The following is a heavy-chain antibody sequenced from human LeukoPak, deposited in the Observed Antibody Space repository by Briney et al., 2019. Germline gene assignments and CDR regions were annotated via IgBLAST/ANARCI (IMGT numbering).Heavy chain of an antibody. CDR2: INWNGGST. Sequence: GGSLRLSCAASGFTFDDYGMSWVRQAPGKGLEWVSGINWNGGSTGYADSVKGRFTISRDNSKKTVSLQLNSLRAEDTAVYYCTKGGDCTNSWYYYGMDVWGQGTTVIVSS. D-gene: IGHD2-8*01. CDR3: TKGGDCTNSWYYYGMDV. J-gene: IGHJ6*02. CDR1: GFTFDDYG. V-gene: IGHV3-20*04.